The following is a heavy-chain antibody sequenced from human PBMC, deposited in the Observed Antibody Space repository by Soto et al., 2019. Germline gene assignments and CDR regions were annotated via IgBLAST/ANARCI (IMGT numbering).Heavy chain of an antibody. CDR3: SKDILGGVERSIAAAGAFDI. J-gene: IGHJ3*02. Sequence: SVKVSCKASGGTFSSYAISWVRQAPGQGLEWMGGIIPIFGTANYAQKFQGRVTITADESTSTAYMELSSLRSEDTALYYCSKDILGGVERSIAAAGAFDIWGQGTMVTVSS. CDR2: IIPIFGTA. D-gene: IGHD6-13*01. CDR1: GGTFSSYA. V-gene: IGHV1-69*13.